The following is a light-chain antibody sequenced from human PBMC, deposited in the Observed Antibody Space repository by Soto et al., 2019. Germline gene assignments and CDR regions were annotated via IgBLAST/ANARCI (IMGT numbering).Light chain of an antibody. Sequence: QSALTQPASVSGSPGQSITISCTGTSSDVGSHNLVSWYQQYPGKAPKLIIFEASKRPSGVSNRFSGSKSGNTASLTISGLQAEDEGDYYCSSYISSSTPYVFGTGTKVTVL. CDR2: EAS. CDR1: SSDVGSHNL. V-gene: IGLV2-14*02. CDR3: SSYISSSTPYV. J-gene: IGLJ1*01.